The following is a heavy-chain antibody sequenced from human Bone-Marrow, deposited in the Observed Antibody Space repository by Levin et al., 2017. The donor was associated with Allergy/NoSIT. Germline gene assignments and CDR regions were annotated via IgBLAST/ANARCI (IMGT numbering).Heavy chain of an antibody. CDR1: GYTFTSHW. Sequence: KVSCKGSGYTFTSHWIGWVRQMPGKGLEWMGIIYPSDSDTRYSPSFQGQVTISADKSISTAYLPWSSLKASETAIYYCARHGKTSLRFDAFDIWGQGTMVTVSS. CDR3: ARHGKTSLRFDAFDI. J-gene: IGHJ3*02. V-gene: IGHV5-51*01. CDR2: IYPSDSDT.